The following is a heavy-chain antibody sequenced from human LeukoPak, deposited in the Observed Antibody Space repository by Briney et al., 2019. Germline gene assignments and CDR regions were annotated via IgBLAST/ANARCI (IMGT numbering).Heavy chain of an antibody. CDR1: GFTFNSYA. V-gene: IGHV3-23*01. CDR2: ISGSGDNT. J-gene: IGHJ4*02. D-gene: IGHD3-3*01. Sequence: GGSLRPSCEASGFTFNSYAMNWVRQAPGKGLEWLSMISGSGDNTYYADSVKGRFTISRDNSKNTLYLQMSSLGAGDTAIYYCAKTIHSDFWRGYYSYFDYWGRGTLVTVSS. CDR3: AKTIHSDFWRGYYSYFDY.